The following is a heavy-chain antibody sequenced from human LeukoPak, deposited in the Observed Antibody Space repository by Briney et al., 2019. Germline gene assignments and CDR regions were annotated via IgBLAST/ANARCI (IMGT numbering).Heavy chain of an antibody. J-gene: IGHJ3*02. D-gene: IGHD3-22*01. CDR2: IHSSGST. CDR3: ARGLYYDSTRGAFDI. V-gene: IGHV4-61*10. Sequence: PSETLSLTCTVSGGSISSGSYCWSWIRQPAGKGPEWIGHIHSSGSTNYNPSLKSRVTISVDTSKNQFSLKLSSVTAADTAVYYCARGLYYDSTRGAFDIWGQGTMVTVSS. CDR1: GGSISSGSYC.